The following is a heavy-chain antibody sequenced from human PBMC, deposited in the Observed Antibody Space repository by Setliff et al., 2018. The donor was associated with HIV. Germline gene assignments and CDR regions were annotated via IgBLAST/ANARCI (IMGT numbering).Heavy chain of an antibody. Sequence: LSLTCTVSGGSISSSSYYWGWIRQPPGKGLEWIGSIYYSGSTYYNPSLNSRFTISVDTSKNQFSLKLRSVTAADTAVYYCARVGYHGSGRYSFDYWGQGTLVTVSS. J-gene: IGHJ4*02. CDR3: ARVGYHGSGRYSFDY. V-gene: IGHV4-39*07. D-gene: IGHD3-10*01. CDR2: IYYSGST. CDR1: GGSISSSSYY.